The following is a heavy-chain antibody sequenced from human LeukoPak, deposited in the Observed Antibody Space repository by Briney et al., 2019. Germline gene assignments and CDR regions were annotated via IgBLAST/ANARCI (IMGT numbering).Heavy chain of an antibody. J-gene: IGHJ6*03. CDR2: MNPSSGNT. D-gene: IGHD1-26*01. CDR1: GYTFTSYA. Sequence: ASVKVSCKASGYTFTSYAMNWVRQATGQGLEWMGWMNPSSGNTGYAQKFQGRVTMTRDMSTSTVYMELSSLRSEDTAVYYCARGGSGSYYWYYYYYYMDVWGKGTTVTVSS. CDR3: ARGGSGSYYWYYYYYYMDV. V-gene: IGHV1-8*02.